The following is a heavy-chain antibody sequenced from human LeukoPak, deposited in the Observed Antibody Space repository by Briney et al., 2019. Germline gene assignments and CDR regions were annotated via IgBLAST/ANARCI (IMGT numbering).Heavy chain of an antibody. V-gene: IGHV3-23*01. CDR2: ISGSGGST. Sequence: PGGPLRLSCAASGFTFSSYAMSWVRQAPGKGLEWVSAISGSGGSTYYADSVKGRFTISRDNSKNTLYLQMNSLRAEDTAVYYCARDGIVVVPAADGIRFDYWGQGTLVTVSS. J-gene: IGHJ4*02. CDR1: GFTFSSYA. CDR3: ARDGIVVVPAADGIRFDY. D-gene: IGHD2-2*01.